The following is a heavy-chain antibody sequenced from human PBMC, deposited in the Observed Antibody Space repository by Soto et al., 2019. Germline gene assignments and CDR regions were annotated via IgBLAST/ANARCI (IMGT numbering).Heavy chain of an antibody. CDR2: LYYSGST. CDR3: ARHPMVRDFDWLLYYDS. Sequence: PSETLSLTCTVSGGSITNSNYYWGWILHPPGQGLEWIGSLYYSGSTYYNPSLKSRVTVSVDTSKNQFSLKLRSVTAADTAVYYCARHPMVRDFDWLLYYDSWGQGTLVTVSS. D-gene: IGHD3-9*01. CDR1: GGSITNSNYY. J-gene: IGHJ4*02. V-gene: IGHV4-39*01.